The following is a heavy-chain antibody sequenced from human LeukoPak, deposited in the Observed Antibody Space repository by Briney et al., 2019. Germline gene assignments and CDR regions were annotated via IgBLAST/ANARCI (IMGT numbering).Heavy chain of an antibody. CDR1: GYTFTSYD. V-gene: IGHV1-8*01. D-gene: IGHD6-6*01. Sequence: ASVKVSCKASGYTFTSYDINWVRQAPGQGLEWMGWMNPNSGNTGYAQKFQGRVTMTRDMSTSTVYMELSSLRSEDTAVYYCARVRQLVRNNWFDPWGQGTLVTVSS. J-gene: IGHJ5*02. CDR3: ARVRQLVRNNWFDP. CDR2: MNPNSGNT.